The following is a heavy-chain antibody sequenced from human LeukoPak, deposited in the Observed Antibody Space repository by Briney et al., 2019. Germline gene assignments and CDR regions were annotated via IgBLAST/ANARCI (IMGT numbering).Heavy chain of an antibody. D-gene: IGHD5-18*01. CDR2: IYYSGST. V-gene: IGHV4-31*03. CDR3: ASAGYSYGQLDY. Sequence: SQTLSLTCTVPGGSISSGGYYWSWIRQHPGKGLEWIGYIYYSGSTYYNPSLKSRVTISVDTSKNQFSLKLSSVTAADTAVYYCASAGYSYGQLDYWGQGTLVTVSS. CDR1: GGSISSGGYY. J-gene: IGHJ4*02.